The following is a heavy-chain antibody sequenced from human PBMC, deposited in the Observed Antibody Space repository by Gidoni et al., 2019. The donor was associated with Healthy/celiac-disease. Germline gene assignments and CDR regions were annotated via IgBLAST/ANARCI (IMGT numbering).Heavy chain of an antibody. Sequence: QVQLQESGPGLVKPSEPLSLTCTVSGGSLSSYYWSWIRQPPGKGLEWIGYIYYSGGTNYNPSLKSRVTISVDTSKNQFSLKLSSVTAADTAVYYCARDHLGYYDFWSGYSVWGQGTTVTVSS. V-gene: IGHV4-59*01. CDR2: IYYSGGT. J-gene: IGHJ6*02. CDR3: ARDHLGYYDFWSGYSV. CDR1: GGSLSSYY. D-gene: IGHD3-3*01.